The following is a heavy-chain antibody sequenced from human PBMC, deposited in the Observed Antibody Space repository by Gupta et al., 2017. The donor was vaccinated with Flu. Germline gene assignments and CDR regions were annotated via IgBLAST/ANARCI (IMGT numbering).Heavy chain of an antibody. J-gene: IGHJ3*02. CDR3: VRDPESSAFDI. D-gene: IGHD1-14*01. Sequence: EVQLVVSGGDLVKLGGSRRLSWAGSGFTFRSSWMTWVRQAPGTGLELVANINPDGGTTNYVASVKGRFTISRDNAKNSVYLQMNSLRVDDTARYYGVRDPESSAFDIWGQGTMVTVSS. V-gene: IGHV3-7*01. CDR1: GFTFRSSW. CDR2: INPDGGTT.